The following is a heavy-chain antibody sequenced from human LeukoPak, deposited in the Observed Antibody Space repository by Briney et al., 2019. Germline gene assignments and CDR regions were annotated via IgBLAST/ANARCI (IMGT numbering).Heavy chain of an antibody. Sequence: SVKVSCKASGGTFSSYAISWVRQAPGQGLEWMGRIIPILGIANYAQKFQGRVTITADKSTSTAYMELSSLRSEDTAVYYCATGEVWFGRGYGMDVWGQGTTVTVSS. CDR3: ATGEVWFGRGYGMDV. CDR2: IIPILGIA. CDR1: GGTFSSYA. D-gene: IGHD3-10*01. J-gene: IGHJ6*02. V-gene: IGHV1-69*04.